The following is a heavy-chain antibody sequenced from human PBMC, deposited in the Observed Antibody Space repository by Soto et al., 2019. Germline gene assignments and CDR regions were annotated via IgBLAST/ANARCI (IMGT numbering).Heavy chain of an antibody. CDR1: GGAISSSSYC. Sequence: SETLSLTCTVSGGAISSSSYCCCCIRQPPGKGLEWIGSIYYSGSTYYNPSLKSRVTISVDTSKNQFSLKLSSVTAADTAVYYCARPDISTGSNDYWGQGTLVTVSS. CDR3: ARPDISTGSNDY. CDR2: IYYSGST. V-gene: IGHV4-39*01. D-gene: IGHD1-1*01. J-gene: IGHJ4*02.